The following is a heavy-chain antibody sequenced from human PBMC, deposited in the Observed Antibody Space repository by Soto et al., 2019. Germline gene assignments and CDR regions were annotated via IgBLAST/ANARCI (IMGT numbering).Heavy chain of an antibody. CDR3: ARDRRSSSRFLYYYYGMDV. D-gene: IGHD6-6*01. J-gene: IGHJ6*02. CDR2: ISAYNGNT. V-gene: IGHV1-18*04. Sequence: QVQLVQSGAEVKQPGASVKVSCKASGYTFTSYGISWVRQAPGQGLEWMGWISAYNGNTNYAQKLQGRVTMTTDTSTSTAYMELRSLRSDDTAVYYCARDRRSSSRFLYYYYGMDVWGQGTTVTVSS. CDR1: GYTFTSYG.